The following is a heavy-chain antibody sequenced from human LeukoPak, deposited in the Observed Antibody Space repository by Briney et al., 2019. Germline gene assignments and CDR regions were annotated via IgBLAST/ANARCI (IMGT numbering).Heavy chain of an antibody. CDR2: IYYSGST. CDR1: GGSISRSYYY. J-gene: IGHJ3*02. CDR3: ARDSRHDAFDI. V-gene: IGHV4-39*07. Sequence: SETLSLTCTVSGGSISRSYYYWGWIRQPPGKGLEWIGTIYYSGSTFYNPSLKSRVTISVDTSKNQFSLKLSSVTAADTAVYYCARDSRHDAFDIWGQGTMVTVSS.